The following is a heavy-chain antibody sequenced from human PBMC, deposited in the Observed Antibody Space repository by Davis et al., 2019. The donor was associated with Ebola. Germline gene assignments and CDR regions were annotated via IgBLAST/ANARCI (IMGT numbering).Heavy chain of an antibody. D-gene: IGHD6-19*01. CDR1: GGSISSSSYY. J-gene: IGHJ4*02. Sequence: SETLSLTCTVSGGSISSSSYYWGWIRQPPGKGLEWIGSIYYSGSTYYNPSLKSRVTISVDTSKNQFSLKLSSVTAADTAVYYCAVGWSFDYWGQGTLVTVSS. CDR3: AVGWSFDY. V-gene: IGHV4-39*01. CDR2: IYYSGST.